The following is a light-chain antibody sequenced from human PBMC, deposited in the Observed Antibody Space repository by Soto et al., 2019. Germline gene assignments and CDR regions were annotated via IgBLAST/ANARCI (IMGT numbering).Light chain of an antibody. Sequence: EIVLTQSPGTLSLSPGEKATLSCRASQSVRNSYLAWYQQKPGQAPRLLIYGASSRATGIPDRFGGRGSGTDFTLTISRMEPEDCAVYYCQQYSSSSLTFGGGTKVKIK. CDR1: QSVRNSY. CDR2: GAS. CDR3: QQYSSSSLT. J-gene: IGKJ4*01. V-gene: IGKV3-20*01.